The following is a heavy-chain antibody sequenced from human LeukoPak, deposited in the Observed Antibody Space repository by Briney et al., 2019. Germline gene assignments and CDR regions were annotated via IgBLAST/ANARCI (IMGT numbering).Heavy chain of an antibody. CDR2: IKSKTDGGTT. Sequence: PGGSLRLSCAASGFTVSSNYMSWVRQAPGKGLEWVGRIKSKTDGGTTDYAAPVKGRFTISRDDSKNTLYLQMNSLKTEDTAVYYCTTDAGAWFDPWGQGTLVTVSS. CDR1: GFTVSSNY. CDR3: TTDAGAWFDP. V-gene: IGHV3-15*01. J-gene: IGHJ5*02.